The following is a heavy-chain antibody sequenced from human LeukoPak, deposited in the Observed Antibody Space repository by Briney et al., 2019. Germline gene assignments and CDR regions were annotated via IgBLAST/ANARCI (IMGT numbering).Heavy chain of an antibody. D-gene: IGHD3-10*01. CDR3: AKDHGFIGSNWFDP. J-gene: IGHJ5*02. V-gene: IGHV1-2*06. CDR1: GYTFTDYY. CDR2: INPDSGDA. Sequence: ASVKVSCKASGYTFTDYYIHWVRQAPGQGLEWMRRINPDSGDANSAQKFQGRVIMTRDTSISTAYMELRRLRSDDTATYYCAKDHGFIGSNWFDPWGQGTLVTVSS.